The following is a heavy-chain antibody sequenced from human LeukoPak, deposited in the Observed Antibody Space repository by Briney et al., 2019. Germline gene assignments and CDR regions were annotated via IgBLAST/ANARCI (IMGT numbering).Heavy chain of an antibody. V-gene: IGHV4-39*01. CDR3: ARRFISVVVAPDWFDP. D-gene: IGHD2-15*01. CDR1: GGSISSSSYY. Sequence: SETLSLTCTVSGGSISSSSYYWGWIRQPPGKGLELIGSVYHSGSTYYNPSLKSRVTISVDTSKNQFSLKLSSVTAADTAVYYCARRFISVVVAPDWFDPWGQGTLVTVSS. J-gene: IGHJ5*02. CDR2: VYHSGST.